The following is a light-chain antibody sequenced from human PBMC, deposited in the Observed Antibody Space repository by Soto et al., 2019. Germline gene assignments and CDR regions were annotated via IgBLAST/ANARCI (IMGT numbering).Light chain of an antibody. CDR2: AAS. J-gene: IGKJ3*01. Sequence: DIQLTQSPSFLSASVGDRVTITCRASQHINNYLAWYQQKLGKAPKLLIYAASTLQSGVPSRFSGSGSGTELPLTISSLHPEDFATYSCQQLNNYPFTFGPGTKLDFK. V-gene: IGKV1-9*01. CDR1: QHINNY. CDR3: QQLNNYPFT.